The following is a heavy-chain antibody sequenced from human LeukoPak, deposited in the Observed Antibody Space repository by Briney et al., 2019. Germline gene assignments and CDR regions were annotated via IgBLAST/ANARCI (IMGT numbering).Heavy chain of an antibody. CDR1: GLTFDDYA. D-gene: IGHD5-18*01. J-gene: IGHJ5*02. V-gene: IGHV3-9*03. Sequence: PGGSLRLSCAASGLTFDDYAMHWVRQAPGKGLEWVSGISRNSGSIGYADSVKGRFTISRDNAKNSLYLQMNSLRAEDMAVYYCAKEGGGYSYGSSEFDPWGQGTLVTVSS. CDR2: ISRNSGSI. CDR3: AKEGGGYSYGSSEFDP.